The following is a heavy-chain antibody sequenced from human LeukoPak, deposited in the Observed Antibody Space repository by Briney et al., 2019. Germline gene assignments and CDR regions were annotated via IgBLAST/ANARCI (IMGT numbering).Heavy chain of an antibody. CDR1: GGSLSPYF. Sequence: KPSETLSLTCNVSGGSLSPYFWSWLRQPPGKGLEWIGYIFSSGSTNYNPSLKSRVTISVDTSKSQFSLKLSSVTAADTAVYYCARRQIYFDYWGQGTLVTVSS. J-gene: IGHJ4*02. CDR2: IFSSGST. CDR3: ARRQIYFDY. V-gene: IGHV4-4*09.